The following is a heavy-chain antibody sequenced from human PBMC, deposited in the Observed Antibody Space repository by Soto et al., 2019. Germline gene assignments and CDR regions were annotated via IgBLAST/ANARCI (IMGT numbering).Heavy chain of an antibody. CDR1: GGSISSSNW. D-gene: IGHD5-12*01. CDR3: AREKVATIEAFDI. J-gene: IGHJ3*02. V-gene: IGHV4-4*02. CDR2: IYHSGST. Sequence: PSETLSLTCAVSGGSISSSNWWSWVRQPPGKGLEWIGDIYHSGSTNYNPSLKSRVTISVDTSKNQFSLKLSSVTAADTAVYYCAREKVATIEAFDIWGQGTMVTVSS.